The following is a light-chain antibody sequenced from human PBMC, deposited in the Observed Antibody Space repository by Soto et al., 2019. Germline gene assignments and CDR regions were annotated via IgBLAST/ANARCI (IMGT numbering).Light chain of an antibody. V-gene: IGKV3-20*01. J-gene: IGKJ4*01. CDR3: QQYGSSPT. CDR2: GAS. CDR1: QSVSSSY. Sequence: VWMQSPGTVSLSPRKRTTLSCRASQSVSSSYLAWYQQKHGQALRRLFSGASSRATGIPDRFSGSGFGTDFTLTFSRLEAEDFVVYYCQQYGSSPTFGGGT.